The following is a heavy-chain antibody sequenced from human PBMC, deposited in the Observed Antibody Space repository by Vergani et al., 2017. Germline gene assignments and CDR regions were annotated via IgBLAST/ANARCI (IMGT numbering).Heavy chain of an antibody. J-gene: IGHJ5*02. D-gene: IGHD3-10*01. Sequence: EVQLVESGGGLVQPGRSLRLSCAASGFTFDDYAMHWVRQAPGKGLEWVSGISWNSGSIGYADSVKGRFTISRDNAKNTLYLQMGSLRVEDTAVYYCVKTRPSAGMLRGDVPWGQGTLVTVSS. CDR3: VKTRPSAGMLRGDVP. CDR1: GFTFDDYA. V-gene: IGHV3-9*01. CDR2: ISWNSGSI.